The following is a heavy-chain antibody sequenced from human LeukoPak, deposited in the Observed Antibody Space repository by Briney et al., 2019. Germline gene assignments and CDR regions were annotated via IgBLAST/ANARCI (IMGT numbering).Heavy chain of an antibody. CDR1: GFTFSTYG. J-gene: IGHJ4*02. Sequence: GRSLRLSCAASGFTFSTYGIHWVRQAPGKGLEWVAVIWYDGSNKYYADSVEGRFTISRDNSKNTLYLQMNSLRAEDTAVYYCARAVGPYDYWGQGTLVTVSS. CDR2: IWYDGSNK. D-gene: IGHD3-10*01. V-gene: IGHV3-33*01. CDR3: ARAVGPYDY.